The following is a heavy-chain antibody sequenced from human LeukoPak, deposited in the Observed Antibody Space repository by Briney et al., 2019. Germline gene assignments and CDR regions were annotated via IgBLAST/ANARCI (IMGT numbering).Heavy chain of an antibody. J-gene: IGHJ4*02. V-gene: IGHV4-34*01. Sequence: SETLSLTCAVYGGSFSGYYWSWIRQPPGKGLEWIGEINHSGSTNYNPSLKSRVTISVDTSKNQFSLKLSSVTAADTAVCYCARVYCSGGSCYVDYWGQGTLVTVSS. CDR2: INHSGST. CDR3: ARVYCSGGSCYVDY. CDR1: GGSFSGYY. D-gene: IGHD2-15*01.